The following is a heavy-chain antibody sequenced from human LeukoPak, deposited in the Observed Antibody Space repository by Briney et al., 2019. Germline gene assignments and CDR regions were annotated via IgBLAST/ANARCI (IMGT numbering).Heavy chain of an antibody. V-gene: IGHV3-66*01. CDR3: ARDPRHSSSWANWFDP. D-gene: IGHD6-13*01. CDR2: IYSGGST. Sequence: GGSLILSCAASGFTVSSNYMSWVRQAPGKGLEWVSVIYSGGSTYYADSVKGRFTISRDNSKNTLYLQMNSLRAEDTAVYYCARDPRHSSSWANWFDPWGQGTLVTVSS. J-gene: IGHJ5*02. CDR1: GFTVSSNY.